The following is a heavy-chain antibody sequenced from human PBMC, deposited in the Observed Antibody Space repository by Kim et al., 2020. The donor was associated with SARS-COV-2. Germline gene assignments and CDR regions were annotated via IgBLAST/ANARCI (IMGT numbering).Heavy chain of an antibody. Sequence: GGSLRLSCAASGFTVSSAYMSWVRQAPGKGLEWVSVIYGGGSTSYADSVKGRFTISRDNSKNTLYLQMNSLRAEDTAVYFCARKGYSLNFDYWGQGTLVTVSS. D-gene: IGHD5-18*01. J-gene: IGHJ4*02. CDR1: GFTVSSAY. CDR2: IYGGGST. V-gene: IGHV3-53*01. CDR3: ARKGYSLNFDY.